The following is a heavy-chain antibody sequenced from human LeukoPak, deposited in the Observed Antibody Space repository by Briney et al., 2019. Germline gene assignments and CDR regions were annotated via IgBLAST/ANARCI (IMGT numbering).Heavy chain of an antibody. D-gene: IGHD6-19*01. CDR3: AIAVAGPRRHFDP. CDR1: GGSFSGYY. J-gene: IGHJ5*02. Sequence: PSETLSLTCAVYGGSFSGYYWSWLRQPPGKGLEWIGEINHSGSTNYNPSLKSRVTISVDTSKNQFSLKLSSVTAADTAVYYCAIAVAGPRRHFDPWGQGSLVTVSS. V-gene: IGHV4-34*01. CDR2: INHSGST.